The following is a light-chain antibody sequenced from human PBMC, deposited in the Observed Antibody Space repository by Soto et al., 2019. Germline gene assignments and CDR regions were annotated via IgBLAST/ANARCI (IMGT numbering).Light chain of an antibody. J-gene: IGKJ1*01. CDR1: QRVGIN. CDR3: QQYDGWPRT. Sequence: ELLLTQSPATLSLYPGATHTLSCRASQRVGINLAWYQQKPGQAPRLLIYSASTRASGIPDRFSGSGSGTEFTLTISSLQSEDFAFFYCQQYDGWPRTFGQGTKVDI. CDR2: SAS. V-gene: IGKV3-15*01.